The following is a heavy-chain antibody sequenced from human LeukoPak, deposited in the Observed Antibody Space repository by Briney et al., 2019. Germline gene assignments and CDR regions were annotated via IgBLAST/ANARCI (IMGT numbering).Heavy chain of an antibody. CDR1: GGSIISYS. CDR3: AREPLAPMVRGVAQHAFDI. Sequence: SETLSLTCTVSGGSIISYSWSWIRQPPGKGLEWIGYIYYSGSTHYNPSLKSRVTISVDTSKNQFSLKLSPVTAADTAVYYCAREPLAPMVRGVAQHAFDIWGQGKMVTVSS. D-gene: IGHD3-10*01. J-gene: IGHJ3*02. V-gene: IGHV4-59*01. CDR2: IYYSGST.